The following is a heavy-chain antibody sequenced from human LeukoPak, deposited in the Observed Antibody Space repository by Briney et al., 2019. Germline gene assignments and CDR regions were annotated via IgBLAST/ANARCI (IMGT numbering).Heavy chain of an antibody. J-gene: IGHJ4*02. CDR2: VSQDEKTK. CDR3: ASSGSYRFDY. V-gene: IGHV3-30*03. Sequence: QSGGSLRLSCAASGYTFSDYFMHWVRQVPGKGLEWVASVSQDEKTKLYVDSVKGRFTISRDNSKNSLYLQMNSLRDEDTAVYYCASSGSYRFDYWGQGTLVTVSS. CDR1: GYTFSDYF. D-gene: IGHD1-26*01.